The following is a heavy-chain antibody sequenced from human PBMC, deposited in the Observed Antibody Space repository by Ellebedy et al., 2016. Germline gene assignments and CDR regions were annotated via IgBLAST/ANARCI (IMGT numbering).Heavy chain of an antibody. CDR2: INHSGST. Sequence: SETLSLXCTVSGGSISSSSYYWSWIRQPPGKGLEWIGEINHSGSTNYNPSLKSRVTISVDTSKNQFSLKLSSVTAADTAVYYCARRGSGYYYVPFDYWGQGTLVTVSS. CDR1: GGSISSSSYY. D-gene: IGHD3-22*01. CDR3: ARRGSGYYYVPFDY. V-gene: IGHV4-39*07. J-gene: IGHJ4*02.